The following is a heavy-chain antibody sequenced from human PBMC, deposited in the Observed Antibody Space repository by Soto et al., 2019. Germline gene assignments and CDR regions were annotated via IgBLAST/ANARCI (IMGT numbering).Heavy chain of an antibody. CDR3: ATITIFGVVPNYFDY. CDR2: FYYSEST. Sequence: SETLSLTCTVSGGSISGSSYFWGWIRQPPGKGLEWIGSFYYSESTYYNPSLKSRVTISVDTSKNQFSLKLSSVTAADTAVYYCATITIFGVVPNYFDYWGQGTLVT. D-gene: IGHD3-3*01. J-gene: IGHJ4*02. V-gene: IGHV4-39*01. CDR1: GGSISGSSYF.